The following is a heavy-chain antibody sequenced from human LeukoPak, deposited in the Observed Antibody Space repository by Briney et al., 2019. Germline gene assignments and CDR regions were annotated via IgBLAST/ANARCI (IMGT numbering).Heavy chain of an antibody. Sequence: PGGSLRLSCAASAFTFSSYAMTWVRQAPGKGLEWVAVISYDGTNKYYADSVEGRFTISRDNSKNTLSLQMSSLRPDDTAVYYCARSRGATGFYWVDYWGQGTLVTVSS. V-gene: IGHV3-30-3*01. CDR2: ISYDGTNK. CDR3: ARSRGATGFYWVDY. D-gene: IGHD3-9*01. CDR1: AFTFSSYA. J-gene: IGHJ4*02.